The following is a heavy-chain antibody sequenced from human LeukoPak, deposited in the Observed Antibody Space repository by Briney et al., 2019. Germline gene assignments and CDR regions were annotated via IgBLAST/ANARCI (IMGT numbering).Heavy chain of an antibody. J-gene: IGHJ4*02. CDR3: ARGDGSGWSGDY. CDR2: ISYDGSNK. V-gene: IGHV3-30-3*01. Sequence: GGSLRLYCAASGFTFSSYAMHWVRQAPGTGLEWVAVISYDGSNKYYADSVKGRFTISRDNSKNTLYLQMDSLRAEDTAVYYCARGDGSGWSGDYWGQGTLVTVSS. D-gene: IGHD6-19*01. CDR1: GFTFSSYA.